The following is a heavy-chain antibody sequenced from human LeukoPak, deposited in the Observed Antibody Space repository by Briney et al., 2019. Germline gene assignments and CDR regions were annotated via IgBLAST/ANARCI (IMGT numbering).Heavy chain of an antibody. Sequence: ASVKVSCKASGYTFTSYGISWVRQAPGQGLEWMGWINPNSGGTNYAQKFQGRVTMTRDTSISTAYMELSRLRSDDTAVYYCASSENDFWFRGYWGQGTLVTVSS. CDR2: INPNSGGT. J-gene: IGHJ4*02. V-gene: IGHV1-2*02. CDR3: ASSENDFWFRGY. D-gene: IGHD3-3*01. CDR1: GYTFTSYG.